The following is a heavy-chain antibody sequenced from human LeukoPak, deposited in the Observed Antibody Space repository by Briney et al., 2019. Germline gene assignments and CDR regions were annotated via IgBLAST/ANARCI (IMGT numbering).Heavy chain of an antibody. D-gene: IGHD6-6*01. Sequence: GGSLRLSCAASGFTFNTYGMTWVRQAPGKGLEWVSAISGSGGSTYYADSVKGRFTISRDNSKNTLYLQMNSLRAEDTAVYYCAKDRDSSLYFDYWGQGTLVTVSS. CDR2: ISGSGGST. V-gene: IGHV3-23*01. CDR3: AKDRDSSLYFDY. J-gene: IGHJ4*02. CDR1: GFTFNTYG.